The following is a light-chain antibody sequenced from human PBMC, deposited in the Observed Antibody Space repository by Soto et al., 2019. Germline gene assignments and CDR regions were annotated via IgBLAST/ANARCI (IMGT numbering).Light chain of an antibody. J-gene: IGKJ1*01. Sequence: EMEMTHSPATLSLAPWERVTLSCRASESVSTNLAWYQQKAGQAPRLLIYGASTRATGIPARFSGSGSGTEFTLTISSLQSEDFAVYYCQQYSIWRTFGHGTKVDIK. CDR3: QQYSIWRT. V-gene: IGKV3-15*01. CDR1: ESVSTN. CDR2: GAS.